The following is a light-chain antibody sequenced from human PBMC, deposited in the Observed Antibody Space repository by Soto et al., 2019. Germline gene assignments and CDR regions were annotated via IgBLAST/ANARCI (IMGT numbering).Light chain of an antibody. V-gene: IGLV2-14*01. CDR2: EVF. J-gene: IGLJ1*01. CDR3: CSYAASSNLV. CDR1: SSDVGGYDY. Sequence: QSALTQPASVSGSPGQSITISCTGTSSDVGGYDYVSWYQQHPGKAPKLMIFEVFRRPSGISDRFSGSKSGNTASLTVSGLQTEDEADYYCCSYAASSNLVFGTGTKVTVL.